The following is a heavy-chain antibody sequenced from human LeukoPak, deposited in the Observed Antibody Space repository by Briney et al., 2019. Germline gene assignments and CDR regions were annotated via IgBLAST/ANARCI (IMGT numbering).Heavy chain of an antibody. V-gene: IGHV3-53*01. CDR2: IYSGGST. D-gene: IGHD6-19*01. Sequence: GGSLRLSCVASGFTVSSNYMSWVRQAPGKGLEWVSVIYSGGSTYYADSVKGRFTISRDNSKNTLYLQMNSLRAEDTAVYYCARGFSSGWNNWFDPWGQGTQVTVSS. CDR1: GFTVSSNY. CDR3: ARGFSSGWNNWFDP. J-gene: IGHJ5*02.